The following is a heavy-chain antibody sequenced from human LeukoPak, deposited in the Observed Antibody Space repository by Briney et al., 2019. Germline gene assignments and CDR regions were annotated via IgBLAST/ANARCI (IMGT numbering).Heavy chain of an antibody. D-gene: IGHD3-16*01. CDR1: GFILSNYW. CDR2: VESVGTGT. J-gene: IGHJ3*02. Sequence: GVLRLSCVASGFILSNYWMHWVRQAPGKGLEWVSRVESVGTGTIYADSAQGRFIISRDNAKNSLYLQINGLRVEDTAVYYCARGGSDHAFDIWGQGTVVTVSS. CDR3: ARGGSDHAFDI. V-gene: IGHV3-74*01.